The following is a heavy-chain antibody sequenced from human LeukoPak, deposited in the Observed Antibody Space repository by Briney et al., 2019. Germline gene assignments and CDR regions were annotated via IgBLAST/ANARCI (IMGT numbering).Heavy chain of an antibody. V-gene: IGHV1-24*01. CDR1: GYTLTELS. Sequence: ASVKVSCKVSGYTLTELSMHWVRQAPGKGLEWMGGFDPEDGETIYAQKFQGRVTMTEDTSTDTAYMELSSLRSEDTAVYYCATFEGALTTVTTGDAFDIWGQGTMVTVSS. CDR2: FDPEDGET. J-gene: IGHJ3*02. D-gene: IGHD4-17*01. CDR3: ATFEGALTTVTTGDAFDI.